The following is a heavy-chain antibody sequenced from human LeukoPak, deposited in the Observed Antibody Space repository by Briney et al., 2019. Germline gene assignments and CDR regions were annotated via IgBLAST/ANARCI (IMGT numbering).Heavy chain of an antibody. V-gene: IGHV4-39*01. CDR3: ATNSIAYCGGDCYSDYFDY. CDR2: IYYSGST. Sequence: PSETLSLTCTVSGGSIGSSSYYWGWIRQPPGKGLEWIGSIYYSGSTYYNPSLKSRVTISVDTSKNQFSLKLSSVTAADTAVYYCATNSIAYCGGDCYSDYFDYWGQGTLVTVSS. CDR1: GGSIGSSSYY. J-gene: IGHJ4*02. D-gene: IGHD2-21*02.